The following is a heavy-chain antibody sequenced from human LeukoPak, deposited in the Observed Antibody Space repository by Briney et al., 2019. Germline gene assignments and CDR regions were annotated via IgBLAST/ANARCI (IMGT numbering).Heavy chain of an antibody. J-gene: IGHJ4*02. CDR1: GGSINKYY. CDR2: VHDSAGT. V-gene: IGHV4-59*12. CDR3: ARAYSGSSWEDY. Sequence: SETLSLTCTVAGGSINKYYWSWIRQSPGKGLEWLGYVHDSAGTIYNPSLKSRVTISVGTSKNQFSLKLSSVTAADTAVYYCARAYSGSSWEDYWGQGTLVTVSS. D-gene: IGHD1-26*01.